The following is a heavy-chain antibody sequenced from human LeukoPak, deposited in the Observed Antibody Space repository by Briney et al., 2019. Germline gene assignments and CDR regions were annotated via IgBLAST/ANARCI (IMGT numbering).Heavy chain of an antibody. V-gene: IGHV3-30*03. J-gene: IGHJ4*02. CDR3: ATSRGVVPAAPLGY. Sequence: GRSLRLSCAASGFTFSSYGMHWVRQAPGKGLEWVAVISYDGSNKYYADSVKGRFTISRDNSKNTLYLQMNSLRAEDTAVYYCATSRGVVPAAPLGYWGQGTLVTVSS. CDR1: GFTFSSYG. CDR2: ISYDGSNK. D-gene: IGHD2-2*01.